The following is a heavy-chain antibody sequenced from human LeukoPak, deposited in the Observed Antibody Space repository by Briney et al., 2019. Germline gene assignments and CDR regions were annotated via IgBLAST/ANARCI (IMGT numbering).Heavy chain of an antibody. CDR1: GFTFSSYT. J-gene: IGHJ5*02. CDR2: ISSSSRYI. D-gene: IGHD2-15*01. V-gene: IGHV3-21*01. Sequence: GGSLRLSCAASGFTFSSYTMNWVRQAPGKGLEWVSSISSSSRYIYYADSVRGQFTISRDNAKNSLYLQMNSLRAEDTAVYYCARGSAYCSGGTCYLNWFDPWGQGTLVTVSS. CDR3: ARGSAYCSGGTCYLNWFDP.